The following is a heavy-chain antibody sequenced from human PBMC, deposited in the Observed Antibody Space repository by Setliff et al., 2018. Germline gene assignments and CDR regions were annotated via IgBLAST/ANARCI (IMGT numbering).Heavy chain of an antibody. CDR3: AREEVIVMTVNNYYYYMDV. J-gene: IGHJ6*03. CDR1: GFRFDDYA. CDR2: ISWNSGNI. Sequence: GGSVRLSCAASGFRFDDYAMHWVRQAPGKGLEWVSGISWNSGNIDYADSVKGRFTISRDNSKNTLYLQMNSLRAEDTALYYCAREEVIVMTVNNYYYYMDVWGKGTTVTVSS. D-gene: IGHD2-21*02. V-gene: IGHV3-9*01.